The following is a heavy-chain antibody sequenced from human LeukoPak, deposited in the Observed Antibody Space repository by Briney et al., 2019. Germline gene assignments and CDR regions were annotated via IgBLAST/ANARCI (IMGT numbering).Heavy chain of an antibody. CDR1: GLTFNTYA. V-gene: IGHV3-23*01. Sequence: GGSLRLSCAASGLTFNTYALSWVRQAPGKGLEWVSAISGSGGGTYYADSVKGRFTISRDNSKNTLYLQMNSLRAEDTAVYYCAKDFLGAFDYWGQGTLVTVS. CDR2: ISGSGGGT. CDR3: AKDFLGAFDY. D-gene: IGHD1-26*01. J-gene: IGHJ4*02.